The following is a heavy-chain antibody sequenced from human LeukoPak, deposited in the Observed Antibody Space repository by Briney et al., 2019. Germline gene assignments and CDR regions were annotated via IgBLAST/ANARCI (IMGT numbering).Heavy chain of an antibody. J-gene: IGHJ4*02. CDR3: AAGVDYGDYVDFDY. Sequence: SVKVSCKASGGTFSSYAISWVRQAPGQGLEWMGRIIPILGIANYAQKFQGRVTITADKSTSTAYMELSSLRSEDTAVYYCAAGVDYGDYVDFDYWGQGTLVTVSS. D-gene: IGHD4-17*01. V-gene: IGHV1-69*04. CDR1: GGTFSSYA. CDR2: IIPILGIA.